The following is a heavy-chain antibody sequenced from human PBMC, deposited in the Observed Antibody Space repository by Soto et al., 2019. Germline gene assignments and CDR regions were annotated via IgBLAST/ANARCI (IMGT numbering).Heavy chain of an antibody. CDR3: ARVSKGIRLGQQLVSRLRPGLASITENDY. D-gene: IGHD6-13*01. J-gene: IGHJ4*02. CDR2: INPSGGST. CDR1: GYTFTSYY. Sequence: ASVKVSCKASGYTFTSYYMHWVRQAPGQGLEWMGIINPSGGSTSYAQKLQGRVTMTRDTSTSTVYMELSSLRSEDTAVYYCARVSKGIRLGQQLVSRLRPGLASITENDYWGQGTLVTVSS. V-gene: IGHV1-46*01.